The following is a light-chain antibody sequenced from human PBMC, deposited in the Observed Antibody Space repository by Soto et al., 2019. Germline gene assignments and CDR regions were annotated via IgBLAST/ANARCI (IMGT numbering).Light chain of an antibody. CDR1: SSDVGGYKY. V-gene: IGLV2-8*01. CDR2: EVS. J-gene: IGLJ2*01. CDR3: TSHAVV. Sequence: QSALTQPPSASGSPGQSVTISCTGTSSDVGGYKYVSWYQQHPGKAPKFMIYEVSKRPSGVPDRFSGSKSGNTASLTVSGLQTEDEPDNYSTSHAVVFGGGTKLTVL.